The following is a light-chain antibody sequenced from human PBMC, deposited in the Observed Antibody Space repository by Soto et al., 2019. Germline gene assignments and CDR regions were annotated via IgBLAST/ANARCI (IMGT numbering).Light chain of an antibody. Sequence: IQMTQSPSSLSASAGDRVTVTCRAGQNIDTYLNWYQQKPGKAPKVLIYAASRLQSGVPSRFSGSGSGTSFTLTFSSLQPEDFATYYCQQSYSTQYSFGQGTKLEIK. CDR2: AAS. V-gene: IGKV1-39*01. J-gene: IGKJ2*03. CDR3: QQSYSTQYS. CDR1: QNIDTY.